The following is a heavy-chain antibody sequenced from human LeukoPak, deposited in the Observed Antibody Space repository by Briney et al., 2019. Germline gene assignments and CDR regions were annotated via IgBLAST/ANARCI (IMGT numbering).Heavy chain of an antibody. CDR3: VRLGRDGYTYGAAY. Sequence: RPGRSLRLSCAGSGYIFDDYGMRWVRQAPGKGLEWVAGINWNGGSTGYAASVKGRCTISRDNAKTALYLEMNSLRVEDTAFYYCVRLGRDGYTYGAAYWGQGALVTVSS. D-gene: IGHD5-24*01. J-gene: IGHJ1*01. CDR2: INWNGGST. V-gene: IGHV3-20*04. CDR1: GYIFDDYG.